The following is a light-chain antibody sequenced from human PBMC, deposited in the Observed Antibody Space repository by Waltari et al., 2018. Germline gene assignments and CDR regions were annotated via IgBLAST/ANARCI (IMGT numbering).Light chain of an antibody. J-gene: IGKJ1*01. Sequence: AIRMTQSPSSLSASIGDRVTISCRASQGVSTYLAWYQLKPGKAPSLLIHAASTLQSGVPSRFSGSGTGTDFTLTITCLQSEDFATYYCQQYHDYPWTFGQGTKVEI. CDR2: AAS. V-gene: IGKV1-8*01. CDR1: QGVSTY. CDR3: QQYHDYPWT.